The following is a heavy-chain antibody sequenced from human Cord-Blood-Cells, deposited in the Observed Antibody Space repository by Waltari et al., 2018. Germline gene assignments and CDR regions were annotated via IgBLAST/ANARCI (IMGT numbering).Heavy chain of an antibody. D-gene: IGHD1-26*01. CDR3: AIDLGGGLDY. V-gene: IGHV3-33*01. CDR1: GFTFSSYG. CDR2: IWYDGSNK. Sequence: QVQLVESGGGVVQPGRSLRLSCAASGFTFSSYGMHWVRQAPGKGLEWVAVIWYDGSNKYYADSVKGLFTISRDNSKNTLYLQMNSLRAEDTAVYYCAIDLGGGLDYWGQGTLVTVSS. J-gene: IGHJ4*02.